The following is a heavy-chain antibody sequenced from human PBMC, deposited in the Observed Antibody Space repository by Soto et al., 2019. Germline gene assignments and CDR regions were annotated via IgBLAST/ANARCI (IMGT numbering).Heavy chain of an antibody. CDR1: GFTFSSYW. J-gene: IGHJ6*02. CDR3: ARDRRGFLEWLLSDYYYYGMDV. CDR2: IKQDGSEK. Sequence: EVQLVESGGGLVQPGGSLRLSCAASGFTFSSYWMSWVRQAPGKGLEWVANIKQDGSEKYYVDSVKGRFTISRDNAKNSLYLQMNSLRAEDTAVYYCARDRRGFLEWLLSDYYYYGMDVWGQGTTVTVSS. D-gene: IGHD3-3*01. V-gene: IGHV3-7*03.